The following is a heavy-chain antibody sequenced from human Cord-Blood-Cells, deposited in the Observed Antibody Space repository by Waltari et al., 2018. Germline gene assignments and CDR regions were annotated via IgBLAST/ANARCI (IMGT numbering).Heavy chain of an antibody. CDR2: IVVGSGNT. D-gene: IGHD3-3*01. CDR3: AADPFRSGYLDAFDI. CDR1: GFTFTSSA. J-gene: IGHJ3*02. Sequence: QMQLVQSGPAVKKPGTSVKVPSKASGFTFTSSAVPWVRQARGQRLEWIGWIVVGSGNTNNAQKFQERVTITRDMSTSTAYMELSSLRSEDTAVYYCAADPFRSGYLDAFDIWGQGTMVTVSS. V-gene: IGHV1-58*01.